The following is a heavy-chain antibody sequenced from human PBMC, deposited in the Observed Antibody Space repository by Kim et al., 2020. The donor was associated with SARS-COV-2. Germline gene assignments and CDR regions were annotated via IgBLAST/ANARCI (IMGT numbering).Heavy chain of an antibody. J-gene: IGHJ4*02. V-gene: IGHV3-9*01. CDR3: AKDIGGVSATFDY. D-gene: IGHD3-3*01. Sequence: ADSVKGRFTISRDNARNSLYLQMNSLRAEDKALYYCAKDIGGVSATFDYWGQGTLVMVSS.